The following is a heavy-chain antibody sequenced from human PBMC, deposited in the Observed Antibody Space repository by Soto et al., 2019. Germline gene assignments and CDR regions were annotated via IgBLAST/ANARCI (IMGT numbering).Heavy chain of an antibody. D-gene: IGHD2-2*01. CDR1: GFTFINYA. J-gene: IGHJ2*01. Sequence: EVQLLESGGGLVQPGGSLRLSCVGSGFTFINYAMNWVRQTPGKGLEWVSTISGGGDKTFDADTVKGRFTISRDNSKNAVNLQMDRMRADGMAVYYCARKVLGSTSRPDWWYFDLWGRGTLVTVSS. CDR2: ISGGGDKT. V-gene: IGHV3-23*01. CDR3: ARKVLGSTSRPDWWYFDL.